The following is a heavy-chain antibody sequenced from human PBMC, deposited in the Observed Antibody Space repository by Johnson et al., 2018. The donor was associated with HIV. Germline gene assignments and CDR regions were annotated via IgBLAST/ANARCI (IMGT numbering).Heavy chain of an antibody. V-gene: IGHV3-30*04. CDR2: ISYDGSNK. J-gene: IGHJ3*02. CDR3: ARDYGRGSRSGNWQQLATDAFDI. CDR1: GFTFSSYA. Sequence: QVQLVESGGGVVQPGRSLRLSCAASGFTFSSYAMHWVRQAPGKGLEWVAVISYDGSNKYYADSVKGRFPISRDNSNNTLYLQMNSLRSEDTAVYYCARDYGRGSRSGNWQQLATDAFDIWGQGTMVTVSS. D-gene: IGHD6-13*01.